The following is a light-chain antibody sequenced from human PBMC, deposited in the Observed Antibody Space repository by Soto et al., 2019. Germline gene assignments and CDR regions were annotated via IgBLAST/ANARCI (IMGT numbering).Light chain of an antibody. V-gene: IGLV1-44*01. CDR2: TDN. CDR1: SSNIGSNI. Sequence: QSVLTQPPSASGTPGQRVTISCSGSSSNIGSNIVNWYQHLPGTAPKLLIKTDNQRPSGVPDRFSGSKSDTSASLAISGLQSEDEADYYCVAWDDSLNGGLFGGGTKLTVL. J-gene: IGLJ3*02. CDR3: VAWDDSLNGGL.